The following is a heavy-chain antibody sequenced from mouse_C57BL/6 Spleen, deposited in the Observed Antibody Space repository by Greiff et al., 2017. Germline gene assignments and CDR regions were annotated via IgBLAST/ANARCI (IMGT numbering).Heavy chain of an antibody. Sequence: QVQLQQPGAELVMPGASVKLSCKASGYTFTSYWMHWVKQRPGQGLEWIGEIDPSDSYTNYNQKFKGKSTLTVDKSSSTAYMQPSSLTSEDSAVYYCAREDAGGYAMDYWGQGTSVTVSS. CDR3: AREDAGGYAMDY. CDR1: GYTFTSYW. J-gene: IGHJ4*01. CDR2: IDPSDSYT. V-gene: IGHV1-69*01.